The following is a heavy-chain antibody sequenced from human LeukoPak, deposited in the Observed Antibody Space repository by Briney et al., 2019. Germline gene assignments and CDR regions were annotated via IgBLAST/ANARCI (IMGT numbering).Heavy chain of an antibody. D-gene: IGHD2-15*01. Sequence: GGTLRLSCAASGFTSSNAWMSWVRQAPGKGLEWVGRIKSKTDGGTTDYAAPVKGRFTISRDDSKNTLYLQMNSLKTEDTAVYYCTTEGGSCSGGSCVYYFDYWGQGTLVTVSS. J-gene: IGHJ4*02. CDR2: IKSKTDGGTT. CDR1: GFTSSNAW. CDR3: TTEGGSCSGGSCVYYFDY. V-gene: IGHV3-15*01.